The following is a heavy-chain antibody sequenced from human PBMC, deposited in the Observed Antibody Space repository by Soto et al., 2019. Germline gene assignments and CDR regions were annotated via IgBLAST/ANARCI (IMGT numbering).Heavy chain of an antibody. CDR2: ISGSGGST. D-gene: IGHD2-15*01. Sequence: EVQLLEPGGGLVQPGGSLRLSCAASGFTFSSYAMSWVRQAPGKGLEWVSAISGSGGSTYYADSVKGRFTISRDNSKNTLYLQMNSLRAEDTAVYYCAKVESRIVVVVAATPWAFDIWGQGTMVTVSS. CDR1: GFTFSSYA. J-gene: IGHJ3*02. V-gene: IGHV3-23*01. CDR3: AKVESRIVVVVAATPWAFDI.